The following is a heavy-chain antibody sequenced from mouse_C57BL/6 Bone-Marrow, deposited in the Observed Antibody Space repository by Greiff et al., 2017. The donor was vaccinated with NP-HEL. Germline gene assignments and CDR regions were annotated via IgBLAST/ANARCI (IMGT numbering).Heavy chain of an antibody. J-gene: IGHJ4*01. D-gene: IGHD1-1*01. Sequence: EVQLVESGGGLVQPGGSLSLSCAASGFTFTDYYMSWVRQPPGKALEWLGFIRNKANGYTTEYSASVKGRFTISRDNSQSILYLQMNALRAEYSATNYCARRYYDSSSYAMDYWGQGTSVTVSS. CDR1: GFTFTDYY. CDR3: ARRYYDSSSYAMDY. CDR2: IRNKANGYTT. V-gene: IGHV7-3*01.